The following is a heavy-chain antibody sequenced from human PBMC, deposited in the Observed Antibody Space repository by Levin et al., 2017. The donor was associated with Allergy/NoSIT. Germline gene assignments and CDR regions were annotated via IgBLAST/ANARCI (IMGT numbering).Heavy chain of an antibody. Sequence: GASVKVSCKTSGYTFSFYGISWVRQAPGQGLEWMGWISPYNGDTNYAQNLQGRVTMTTDTSTSTAYMELRSLRSDDTAVYYCAREMAETAADTFDIWGQGTMVTVSS. J-gene: IGHJ3*02. V-gene: IGHV1-18*01. CDR2: ISPYNGDT. D-gene: IGHD2-8*01. CDR1: GYTFSFYG. CDR3: AREMAETAADTFDI.